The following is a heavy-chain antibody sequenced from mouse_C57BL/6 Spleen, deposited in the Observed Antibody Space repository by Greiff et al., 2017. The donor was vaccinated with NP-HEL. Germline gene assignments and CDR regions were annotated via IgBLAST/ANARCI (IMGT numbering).Heavy chain of an antibody. V-gene: IGHV1-15*01. CDR1: GYTFTDYE. J-gene: IGHJ4*01. CDR2: IDPETGGT. D-gene: IGHD2-4*01. Sequence: VQLQQSGAELVRPGASVTLSCKASGYTFTDYEMHWVKQTPVHGLEWIGAIDPETGGTAYNQKFKGKAILTADKSSSTAYMELRSLTSEDSAVYYYTGGGLRGNAMDYWGQGTSVTVSS. CDR3: TGGGLRGNAMDY.